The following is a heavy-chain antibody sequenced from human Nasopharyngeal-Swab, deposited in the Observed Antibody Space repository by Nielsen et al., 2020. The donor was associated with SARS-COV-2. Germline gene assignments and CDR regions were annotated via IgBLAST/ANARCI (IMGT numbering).Heavy chain of an antibody. J-gene: IGHJ4*02. CDR3: TTDYYFDY. Sequence: VRQAPGEGLEWVGRIGDKAHNYATTYAASVKGRFTISRDDSKNTAFLQMDSLKTEDTALYYCTTDYYFDYWGQGTLVTVSS. CDR2: IGDKAHNYAT. V-gene: IGHV3-73*01.